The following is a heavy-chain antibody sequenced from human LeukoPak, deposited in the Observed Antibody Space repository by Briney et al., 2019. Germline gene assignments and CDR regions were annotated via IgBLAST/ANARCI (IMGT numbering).Heavy chain of an antibody. D-gene: IGHD3-10*01. V-gene: IGHV3-30*02. CDR2: IRYDGSNR. CDR3: AKGGRITMLRGVQRDHYFDY. Sequence: GGSLRLSCGASGFTFSSYGMHWVRQAPGKGLEWVAFIRYDGSNRYYADSVKGRFTISRDNSKNTLYLQMNSLRVEDTAVYYCAKGGRITMLRGVQRDHYFDYWGQGTLVTVSS. CDR1: GFTFSSYG. J-gene: IGHJ4*02.